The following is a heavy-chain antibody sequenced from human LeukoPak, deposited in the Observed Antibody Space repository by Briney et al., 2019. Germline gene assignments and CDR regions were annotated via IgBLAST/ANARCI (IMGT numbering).Heavy chain of an antibody. CDR1: GFTFTNAW. Sequence: GSLRLSCAASGFTFTNAWMTWVRQAPGKGLEWIGYIYYSGSTNYNPSLKSRVTISVDTSKNQFSLKLSSVTAADTAVYYCARVGYSYGWDFDYWGQGTLVTVSS. CDR3: ARVGYSYGWDFDY. V-gene: IGHV4-59*01. J-gene: IGHJ4*02. CDR2: IYYSGST. D-gene: IGHD5-18*01.